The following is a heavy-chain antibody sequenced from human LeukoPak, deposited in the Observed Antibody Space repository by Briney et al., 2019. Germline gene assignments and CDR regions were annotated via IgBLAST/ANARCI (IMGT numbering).Heavy chain of an antibody. CDR3: ARKCLDSGSYHPCNWFDP. CDR2: INHSGST. V-gene: IGHV4-34*01. J-gene: IGHJ5*02. D-gene: IGHD1-26*01. Sequence: SETLSLTCAVYGGSFSGYYWSWIRQPPGKGLEWIGEINHSGSTNYNPSLKSRVTISVDTSKNQFSLKLSSVAAADTAVYYCARKCLDSGSYHPCNWFDPWGQGTLVTVSS. CDR1: GGSFSGYY.